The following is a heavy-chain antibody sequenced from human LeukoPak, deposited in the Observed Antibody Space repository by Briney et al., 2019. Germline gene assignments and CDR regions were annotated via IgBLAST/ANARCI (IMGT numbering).Heavy chain of an antibody. V-gene: IGHV1-2*02. D-gene: IGHD1-26*01. J-gene: IGHJ5*02. CDR2: INPNSGGT. CDR1: GYTFTGYY. CDR3: VRGVGSPIWFDP. Sequence: ASVKVSCKASGYTFTGYYIHWVRQASGQGLEWVAWINPNSGGTNYAQRFQGRVTVTSDTSISTAYMDLSSLTSDDTAVYYCVRGVGSPIWFDPWGQGTLVTVSS.